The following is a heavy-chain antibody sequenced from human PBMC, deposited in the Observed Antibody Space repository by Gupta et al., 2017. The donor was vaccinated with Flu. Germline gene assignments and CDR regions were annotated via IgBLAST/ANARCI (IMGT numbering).Heavy chain of an antibody. V-gene: IGHV1-8*01. D-gene: IGHD6-6*01. CDR2: MNPNSGNT. CDR3: AREASSSSTDY. CDR1: TLTSYD. Sequence: TLTSYDIDWVRQATGQGLEWMGWMNPNSGNTGYAQKFQGRVTMTRNTSISTAYMELSSLRSEDTAVYYCAREASSSSTDYWGQGTLVTVSS. J-gene: IGHJ4*02.